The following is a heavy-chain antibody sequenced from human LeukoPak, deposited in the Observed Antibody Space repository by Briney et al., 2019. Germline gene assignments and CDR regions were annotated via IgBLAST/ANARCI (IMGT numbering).Heavy chain of an antibody. Sequence: GGSLRLSCAASGFTFSSYWMSWVRQAPGKGLEWVANIKQDGSGKYYVDSVKGRFTISRDNAKNSLYLQMNSLRAEDTAVYYCARESYCGGDCSDYYYYGMDVWGQGTTVTVSS. V-gene: IGHV3-7*01. CDR1: GFTFSSYW. CDR2: IKQDGSGK. CDR3: ARESYCGGDCSDYYYYGMDV. D-gene: IGHD2-21*02. J-gene: IGHJ6*02.